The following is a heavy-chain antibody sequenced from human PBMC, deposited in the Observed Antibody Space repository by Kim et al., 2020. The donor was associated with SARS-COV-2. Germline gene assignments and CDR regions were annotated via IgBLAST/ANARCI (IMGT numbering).Heavy chain of an antibody. J-gene: IGHJ6*02. D-gene: IGHD3-10*01. Sequence: LKSRVTISVDTSKNQFSLKLSSVTAADTAVYYCARAITMVRGVSDYGMDVWGQGTTVTVSS. CDR3: ARAITMVRGVSDYGMDV. V-gene: IGHV4-34*01.